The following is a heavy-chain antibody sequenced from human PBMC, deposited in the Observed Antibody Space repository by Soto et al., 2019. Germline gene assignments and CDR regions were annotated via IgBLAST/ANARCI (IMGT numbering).Heavy chain of an antibody. CDR2: IVVGSGNT. CDR3: GAPRIAAQYYYYYSGMDV. D-gene: IGHD6-6*01. Sequence: GASVEVSCKASGLTFASSAVQWVRQASGQRLEWIGRIVVGSGNTNYAQKFQERVTITRDMSTSTANMESSSLRSEDTAVYYCGAPRIAAQYYYYYSGMDVWGQGTTVTVS. V-gene: IGHV1-58*01. CDR1: GLTFASSA. J-gene: IGHJ6*02.